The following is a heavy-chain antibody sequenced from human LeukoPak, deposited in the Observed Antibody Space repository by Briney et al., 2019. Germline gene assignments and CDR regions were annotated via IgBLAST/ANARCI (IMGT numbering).Heavy chain of an antibody. CDR2: IWDDGSNE. Sequence: GGSLRLSCAASGFTFSNYGMHSVRQAPGKGLEWVAVIWDDGSNEYYADSVKGRFTIFRDNRRNTLYLQMNSLRAEDTAVYSCARDHSGTQDYWGQGTLVTVSS. J-gene: IGHJ4*02. D-gene: IGHD1-1*01. CDR1: GFTFSNYG. CDR3: ARDHSGTQDY. V-gene: IGHV3-33*01.